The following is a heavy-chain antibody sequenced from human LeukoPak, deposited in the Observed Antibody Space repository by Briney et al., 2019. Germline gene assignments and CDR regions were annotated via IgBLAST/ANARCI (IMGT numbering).Heavy chain of an antibody. CDR1: GFTVSSNY. D-gene: IGHD5-12*01. Sequence: PGGSLRLSCAASGFTVSSNYMSWVRQAPGKGLEWVSVIYSGGSIYYADSVKGRFTISRDISKNTLYLQMKSLGAEDTAVYYCAKIRGGYSNDGFDSWGQGTLVTVSS. V-gene: IGHV3-53*01. CDR2: IYSGGSI. J-gene: IGHJ4*02. CDR3: AKIRGGYSNDGFDS.